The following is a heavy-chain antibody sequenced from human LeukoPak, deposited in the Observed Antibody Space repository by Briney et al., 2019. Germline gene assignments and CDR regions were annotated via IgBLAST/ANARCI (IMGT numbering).Heavy chain of an antibody. V-gene: IGHV3-66*01. Sequence: GGSLRLSCAASVFTVSSSYMTWVRQAPGTGLAWVSVIYSDSTTFYADSVKGRFTISRDNSKNTLYLPMNSLGAEDTAVYYCARVYSGSFSGRYFDYWGQGTLVTVSS. J-gene: IGHJ4*02. CDR2: IYSDSTT. D-gene: IGHD1-26*01. CDR3: ARVYSGSFSGRYFDY. CDR1: VFTVSSSY.